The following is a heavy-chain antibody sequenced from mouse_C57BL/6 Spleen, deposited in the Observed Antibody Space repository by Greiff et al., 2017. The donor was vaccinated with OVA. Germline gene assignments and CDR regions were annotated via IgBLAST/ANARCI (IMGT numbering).Heavy chain of an antibody. J-gene: IGHJ3*01. CDR2: INPNNGGT. Sequence: EVQGVESGPELVKPGASVKMSCKASGYTFTDYNMHWVKQSHGKSLEWIGYINPNNGGTSYNQKFKGKATLTVNKSSSTAYMELRSLTSEDSAVYYCARTEDSNLFAYWGQGTLVTVSA. D-gene: IGHD2-5*01. CDR1: GYTFTDYN. V-gene: IGHV1-22*01. CDR3: ARTEDSNLFAY.